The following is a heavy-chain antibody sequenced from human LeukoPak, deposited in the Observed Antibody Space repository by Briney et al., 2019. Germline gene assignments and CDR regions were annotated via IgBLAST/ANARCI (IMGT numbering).Heavy chain of an antibody. CDR1: GFNFSSYA. CDR2: ISGSGGIT. D-gene: IGHD6-19*01. Sequence: RAGGSLRLSCAASGFNFSSYAIYWVRQAPGKGLEWVSCISGSGGITYFADPVKGRFTISRDNSKNTVYLQMNSLRVEDTAVYYCAKTTTGYSSGRYPGWPVDYWGQGTLVTVSS. CDR3: AKTTTGYSSGRYPGWPVDY. V-gene: IGHV3-23*01. J-gene: IGHJ4*02.